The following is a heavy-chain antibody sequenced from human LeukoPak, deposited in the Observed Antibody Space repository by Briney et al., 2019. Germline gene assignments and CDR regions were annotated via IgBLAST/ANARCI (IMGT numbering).Heavy chain of an antibody. D-gene: IGHD3-9*01. V-gene: IGHV1-2*02. CDR1: GYTLTGYY. CDR3: ARGFGRILTGDY. J-gene: IGHJ4*02. Sequence: ASVKVSCKASGYTLTGYYMHWVRQAPGQGPEWMGWINGNSGGTKYAQKFEGRVTMTSDTSTSTVQMDLGTLRSDDTAVYYCARGFGRILTGDYWGQGTLVTVSS. CDR2: INGNSGGT.